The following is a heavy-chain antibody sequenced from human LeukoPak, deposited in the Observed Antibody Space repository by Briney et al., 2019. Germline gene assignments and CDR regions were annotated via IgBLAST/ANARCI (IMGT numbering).Heavy chain of an antibody. D-gene: IGHD1-26*01. CDR3: ARDQGVGGTLGLYDY. CDR1: GFTFSSYA. J-gene: IGHJ4*02. CDR2: ISYDGSNK. Sequence: PGGSLRLSCAASGFTFSSYAMHWVRQAPGKGLEYVAVISYDGSNKYYADSVKGRFTISRDNSKNTLDLQMNSLRDEDTAVYYCARDQGVGGTLGLYDYWGQGTLVTVSS. V-gene: IGHV3-30*04.